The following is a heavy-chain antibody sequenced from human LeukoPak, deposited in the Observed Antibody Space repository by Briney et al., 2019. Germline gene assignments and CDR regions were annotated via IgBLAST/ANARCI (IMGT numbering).Heavy chain of an antibody. Sequence: NPSETLSLTCAVYGGSFSGYYWSWIRQPPGKGLEWIGEINHSGSTNYNPSLKSRVTISVDTSKNQFSLKLSSVTAADTAVYYCARVSRDGYNLSDYGGCDYWGQGTLVTVSS. D-gene: IGHD5-24*01. CDR2: INHSGST. V-gene: IGHV4-34*01. CDR3: ARVSRDGYNLSDYGGCDY. CDR1: GGSFSGYY. J-gene: IGHJ4*02.